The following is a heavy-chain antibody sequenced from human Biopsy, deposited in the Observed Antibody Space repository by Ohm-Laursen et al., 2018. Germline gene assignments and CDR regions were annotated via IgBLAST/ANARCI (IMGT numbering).Heavy chain of an antibody. V-gene: IGHV4-59*01. CDR3: ARDRGYYSDRTVPGYFDL. Sequence: PSDTLSLTCTVSGDSISSYYWSWIRQPPGKGLQWIGYVYYTGSTDYNPSLQSRVTISVDTSKNHFSLRLRSVTPADTAIYYCARDRGYYSDRTVPGYFDLWGRGTLVTVPS. CDR1: GDSISSYY. CDR2: VYYTGST. D-gene: IGHD3-22*01. J-gene: IGHJ2*01.